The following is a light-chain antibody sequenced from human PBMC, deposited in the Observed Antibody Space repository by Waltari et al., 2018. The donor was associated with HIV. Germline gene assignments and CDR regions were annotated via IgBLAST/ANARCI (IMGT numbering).Light chain of an antibody. CDR2: RNN. J-gene: IGLJ3*02. CDR3: AAWDDSLSGLV. Sequence: QSVLTQPPSASGTPGQRVTISCSGSSSNIGSNYGYWYQQLPGTAPKLLFYRNNRRPSGVPHRFSGSKSGTSASRAISGLRSEEEADYYCAAWDDSLSGLVFGGVTKVTVL. CDR1: SSNIGSNY. V-gene: IGLV1-47*01.